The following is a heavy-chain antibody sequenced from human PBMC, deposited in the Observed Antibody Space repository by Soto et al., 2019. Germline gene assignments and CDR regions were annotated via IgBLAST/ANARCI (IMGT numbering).Heavy chain of an antibody. CDR1: EYTFTSYA. CDR3: TRGCSGGTCYRFEF. D-gene: IGHD2-15*01. CDR2: INAGTGNT. J-gene: IGHJ4*02. V-gene: IGHV1-3*01. Sequence: QVQLVQSGAEVKKAGASVKLSCKASEYTFTSYAIPWVRQAPGQRLEWMEWINAGTGNTKNSEKFQGRVTITRDTSASTVFMELSSLRSEDTAVYYCTRGCSGGTCYRFEFWGQGTLVTVSS.